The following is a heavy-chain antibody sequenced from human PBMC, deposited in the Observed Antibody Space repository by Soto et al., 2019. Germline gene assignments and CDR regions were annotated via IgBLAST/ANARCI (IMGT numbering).Heavy chain of an antibody. D-gene: IGHD2-21*02. J-gene: IGHJ5*02. V-gene: IGHV1-69*13. CDR2: IIPIFGTA. Sequence: GASVKVSCKASGGTFSSYAISWVRQAPGQGLEWMGGIIPIFGTANYAQKFQGRVTITADESTSTAYMELSSLRSEDTAVYYCARTSVVTAPFDPWGQGTLVTVSP. CDR1: GGTFSSYA. CDR3: ARTSVVTAPFDP.